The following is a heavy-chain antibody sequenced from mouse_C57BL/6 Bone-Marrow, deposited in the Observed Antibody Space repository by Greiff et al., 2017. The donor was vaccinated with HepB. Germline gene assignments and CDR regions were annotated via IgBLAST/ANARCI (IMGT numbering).Heavy chain of an antibody. J-gene: IGHJ2*01. CDR3: ARDDGYYPYFDY. D-gene: IGHD2-3*01. CDR1: GYTFTSYW. V-gene: IGHV1-69*01. CDR2: IDPSDSYT. Sequence: VQLKQPGAELVMPGASVKLSCKASGYTFTSYWMHWVKQRPGQGLEWIGEIDPSDSYTNYNQKFKGKSTLTVDKSSSTAYMQLSSLTSEDSAVYYCARDDGYYPYFDYWGQGTTLTVSS.